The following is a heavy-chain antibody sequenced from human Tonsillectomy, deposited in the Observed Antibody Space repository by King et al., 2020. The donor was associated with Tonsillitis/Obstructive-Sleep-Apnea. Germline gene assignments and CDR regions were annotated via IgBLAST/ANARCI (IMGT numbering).Heavy chain of an antibody. V-gene: IGHV4-59*01. J-gene: IGHJ6*03. CDR2: IYYSGST. Sequence: VQLQESGPGLVKPSETLSLTCTVSGGSISRYYWSWIRQPPGKGLEWIGYIYYSGSTNYNPSLKSRVTISVDTSKNQFSLKLGSVTAAATAVYYCARGAYYDFWSGYAPSYYYYYYMDVWGKGTTVTVSS. D-gene: IGHD3-3*01. CDR3: ARGAYYDFWSGYAPSYYYYYYMDV. CDR1: GGSISRYY.